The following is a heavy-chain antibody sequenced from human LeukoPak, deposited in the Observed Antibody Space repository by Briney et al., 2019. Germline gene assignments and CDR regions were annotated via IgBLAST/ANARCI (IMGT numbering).Heavy chain of an antibody. CDR3: ARDRYYGSGSYGLDY. J-gene: IGHJ4*02. D-gene: IGHD3-10*01. Sequence: GGSLRLSCAASGFTFSSYAMSWVRQAPGKGLEWVSAISGSGGSTYYADSVKGRFTISRDNSKNTLYPQMNSLRAEDTAVYYCARDRYYGSGSYGLDYWGQGTLVTVSS. CDR2: ISGSGGST. CDR1: GFTFSSYA. V-gene: IGHV3-23*01.